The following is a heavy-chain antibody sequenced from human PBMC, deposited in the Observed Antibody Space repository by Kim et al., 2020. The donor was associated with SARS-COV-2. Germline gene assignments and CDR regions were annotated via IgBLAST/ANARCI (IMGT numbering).Heavy chain of an antibody. Sequence: GGSLRLSCAASGFTFSDYSFNWVRQAPGRGLEWISCINSSSSDMHYADSVKGRFIISRDDAKNSLYLQMNSLRAEGTAVYYCARDKGLWGKSEFDYWGQGTLVTVSS. D-gene: IGHD3-10*01. CDR2: INSSSSDM. J-gene: IGHJ4*02. CDR3: ARDKGLWGKSEFDY. CDR1: GFTFSDYS. V-gene: IGHV3-21*05.